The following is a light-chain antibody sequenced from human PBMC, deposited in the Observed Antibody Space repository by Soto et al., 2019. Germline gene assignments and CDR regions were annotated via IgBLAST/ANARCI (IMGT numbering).Light chain of an antibody. J-gene: IGKJ3*01. CDR3: QQRSNWPGT. V-gene: IGKV3D-20*02. Sequence: EIVLTQSPGTLSLSPGERATLSCRASQSVSSSSLAWYQQIPGQAPRLLIYDASNRATGIPARFSGSGSGTDFTLTISSLEPEDFAVYYCQQRSNWPGTFGPGTKVDIK. CDR2: DAS. CDR1: QSVSSSS.